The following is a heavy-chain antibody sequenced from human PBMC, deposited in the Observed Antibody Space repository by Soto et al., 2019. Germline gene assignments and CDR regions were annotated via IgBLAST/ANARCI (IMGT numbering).Heavy chain of an antibody. V-gene: IGHV1-8*01. CDR3: ARVNVPDYDFWSGYYNNPWFDP. CDR2: MNPNSGNT. CDR1: GYTFTSYD. D-gene: IGHD3-3*01. Sequence: ASVKVSCKASGYTFTSYDINWVRQATGQGLEWMGWMNPNSGNTGYAQKFQGRVTMTRNTSISTAYMELSSLRSEDTAVYYCARVNVPDYDFWSGYYNNPWFDPWGQGTLVTVSS. J-gene: IGHJ5*02.